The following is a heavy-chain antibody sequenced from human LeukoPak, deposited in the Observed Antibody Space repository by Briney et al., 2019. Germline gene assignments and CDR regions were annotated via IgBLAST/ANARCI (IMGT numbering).Heavy chain of an antibody. D-gene: IGHD3-22*01. J-gene: IGHJ6*02. V-gene: IGHV1-3*01. Sequence: ASVKVSCKASGYTFTSYAMHWVRQAPGQRLEWVGWINAGNGNTKYSQKFQDRVTITRDRSMSTAYMELSSLRSEDTAMYYCARSDNPTDPYGMDVWGQGTTVTVSS. CDR2: INAGNGNT. CDR1: GYTFTSYA. CDR3: ARSDNPTDPYGMDV.